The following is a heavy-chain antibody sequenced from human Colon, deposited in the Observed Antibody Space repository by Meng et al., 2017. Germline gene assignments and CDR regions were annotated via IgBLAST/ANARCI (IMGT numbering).Heavy chain of an antibody. Sequence: SGPVLVTPSQPLSLTCAISGDSVFSNRALWHWVRQSPSRGLEWLGQTYYRSEWQNHYGVSVKSRITINADTSRNHFSLHLNSVTPEDTAVYYCTTWYGEYWGQGTLVTVSS. CDR2: TYYRSEWQN. V-gene: IGHV6-1*01. CDR3: TTWYGEY. CDR1: GDSVFSNRAL. J-gene: IGHJ4*02. D-gene: IGHD3-10*01.